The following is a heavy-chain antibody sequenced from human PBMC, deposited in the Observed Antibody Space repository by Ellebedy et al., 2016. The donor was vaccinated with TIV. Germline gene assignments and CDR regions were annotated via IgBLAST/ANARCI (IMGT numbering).Heavy chain of an antibody. Sequence: SVKVSCXASGGTFSSYAISWVRQAPGQGLEWMGGIIPIFGTANYAQKFQGRVTITADESTSTAYMELSSLRSEDTAVYYCASTIFNQVRGVTYYYYYGMDVWGQGTTVTVSS. CDR2: IIPIFGTA. CDR1: GGTFSSYA. CDR3: ASTIFNQVRGVTYYYYYGMDV. J-gene: IGHJ6*02. D-gene: IGHD3-10*01. V-gene: IGHV1-69*13.